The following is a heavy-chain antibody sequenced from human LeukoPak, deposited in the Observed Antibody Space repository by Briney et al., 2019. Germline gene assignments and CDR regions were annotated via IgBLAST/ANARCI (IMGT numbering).Heavy chain of an antibody. CDR1: GFAFSSYE. Sequence: GGSLRLSCAASGFAFSSYEMNWVRQAPGKGLEWVSYISSSGSTIYYADSAKGRFTISRDNAKNSLYLQMNSLRAEDTAVYYCAELGITMIGGVWGKGTTVTISS. J-gene: IGHJ6*04. V-gene: IGHV3-48*03. CDR3: AELGITMIGGV. D-gene: IGHD3-10*02. CDR2: ISSSGSTI.